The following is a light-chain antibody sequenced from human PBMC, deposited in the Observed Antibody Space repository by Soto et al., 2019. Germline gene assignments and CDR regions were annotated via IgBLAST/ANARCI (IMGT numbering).Light chain of an antibody. CDR2: EVS. Sequence: QSALTQPAGVSGSPGQLITISCTGTSSDVGSYNYVSWYQQHPGKAPKLMIYEVSDRPSGISSRFSGSKSGNTASLTISGLQTEDEADYYCSSYTSSSTLFGTGTKVTVL. CDR1: SSDVGSYNY. V-gene: IGLV2-14*01. CDR3: SSYTSSSTL. J-gene: IGLJ1*01.